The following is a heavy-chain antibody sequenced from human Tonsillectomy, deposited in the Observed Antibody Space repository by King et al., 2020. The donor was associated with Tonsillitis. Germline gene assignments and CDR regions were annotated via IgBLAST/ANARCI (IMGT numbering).Heavy chain of an antibody. D-gene: IGHD6-13*01. CDR3: ARLMAAGCYSDS. V-gene: IGHV4-39*02. Sequence: QLQESGPGLVKPSETLSLTCTVSGGSISSSGYYWGWIRQPPGKGLEWIANIYYSGSPYYNPSLKSRVTISVDTSKSHFSLRLSSVTVADTAVYYCARLMAAGCYSDSWGQGILVTVSS. CDR2: IYYSGSP. CDR1: GGSISSSGYY. J-gene: IGHJ4*02.